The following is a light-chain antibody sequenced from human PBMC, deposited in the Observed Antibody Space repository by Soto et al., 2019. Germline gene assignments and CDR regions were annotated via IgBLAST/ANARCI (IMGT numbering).Light chain of an antibody. CDR3: LLLYSGNRRV. V-gene: IGLV7-46*01. J-gene: IGLJ1*01. CDR2: DTN. CDR1: TGTVTSGHY. Sequence: QTVVTQEPSLTVSPGGTVTLTCGSSTGTVTSGHYPYWFQQRPGQAPTTLIYDTNNKYSWTPDRFSGSLLGGKAALTLSGAQPEDEGDYYCLLLYSGNRRVFGTGTKLTVL.